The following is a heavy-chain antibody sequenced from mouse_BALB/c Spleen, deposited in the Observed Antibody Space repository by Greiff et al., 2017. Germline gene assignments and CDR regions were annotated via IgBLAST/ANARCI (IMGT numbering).Heavy chain of an antibody. CDR2: IDPETGGT. J-gene: IGHJ3*01. CDR3: TLYGPSFAY. V-gene: IGHV1-15*01. D-gene: IGHD1-1*02. Sequence: QVQLQQSGAELVRPGASVTLSCKASGYTFTDYEMHWVKQTPVHGLEWIGAIDPETGGTAYNQKFKGKATLTEDKSSSTASMELRSLTSEDSAVYYCTLYGPSFAYWGQGTLVTVSA. CDR1: GYTFTDYE.